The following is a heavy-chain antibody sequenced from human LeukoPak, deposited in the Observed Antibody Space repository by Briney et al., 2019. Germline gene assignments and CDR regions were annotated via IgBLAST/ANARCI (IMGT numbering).Heavy chain of an antibody. CDR1: GYSINSGYY. V-gene: IGHV4-38-2*01. CDR2: IYHSGTT. J-gene: IGHJ2*01. D-gene: IGHD6-19*01. Sequence: SETLSLTCAVSGYSINSGYYWGWIRQPPGKGLEFIGSIYHSGTTYYNPSLKSRVTISVDTSNNQSSLKLSSVTAADTAVYYCARGGYSSGWYLFFGLWGRGTLVTVSS. CDR3: ARGGYSSGWYLFFGL.